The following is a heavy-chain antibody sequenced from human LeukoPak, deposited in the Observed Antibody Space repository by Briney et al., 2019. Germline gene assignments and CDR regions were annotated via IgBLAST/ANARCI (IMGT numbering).Heavy chain of an antibody. CDR1: GGSFSGYY. CDR3: AGGTGYGIYYFDY. J-gene: IGHJ4*02. D-gene: IGHD3/OR15-3a*01. V-gene: IGHV4-34*01. Sequence: PSETLSLTCAVYGGSFSGYYRSWIRQPPGKGLEWIGEINHSGSTNYNPSLKSRVTISVDRSKNQFSLKLSSVTAADTAVYYCAGGTGYGIYYFDYWGQGTLVTVSS. CDR2: INHSGST.